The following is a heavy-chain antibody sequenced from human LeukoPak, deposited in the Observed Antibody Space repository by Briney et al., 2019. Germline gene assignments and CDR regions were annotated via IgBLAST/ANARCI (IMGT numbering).Heavy chain of an antibody. V-gene: IGHV3-23*01. Sequence: QAGGSLRLSCAASGFTFSSYAMNWVRQAPGKGLEWVSSIRSSGVDTYYAESVEGRFTISRDNSKNTLYLQMNSLRVEDTAIYYCAKGVNSGSYYYFDYWGQGTLATVSS. J-gene: IGHJ4*02. D-gene: IGHD1-26*01. CDR2: IRSSGVDT. CDR3: AKGVNSGSYYYFDY. CDR1: GFTFSSYA.